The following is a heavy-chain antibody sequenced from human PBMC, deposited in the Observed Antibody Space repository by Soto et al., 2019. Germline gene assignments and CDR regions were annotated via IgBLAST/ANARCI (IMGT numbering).Heavy chain of an antibody. CDR2: INAGNGNT. V-gene: IGHV1-3*01. J-gene: IGHJ5*02. D-gene: IGHD6-19*01. CDR3: ARGGGWYVWFDP. CDR1: GYTFTSYA. Sequence: ASVTVSCTASGYTFTSYAMHWVRQAPGQRLEWMGWINAGNGNTKYSQKFQGRVTITRDTSASTAYMELSSLRSEDTAVYYCARGGGWYVWFDPWGQGTLVTVSS.